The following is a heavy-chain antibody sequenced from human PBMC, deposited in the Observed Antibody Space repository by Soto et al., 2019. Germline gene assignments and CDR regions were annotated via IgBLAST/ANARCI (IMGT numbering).Heavy chain of an antibody. V-gene: IGHV1-18*01. CDR1: GDTFSTYG. CDR2: ISGYNDNT. CDR3: AREYCTSSSCYGVDY. D-gene: IGHD2-2*01. Sequence: ASVKVSCKASGDTFSTYGISWVRQAPGQGLEWMGWISGYNDNTKYAQKFQGRIIMTADTSTSTAYMELRSLRSDDTAMYYCAREYCTSSSCYGVDYCGQGTLVTVSS. J-gene: IGHJ4*02.